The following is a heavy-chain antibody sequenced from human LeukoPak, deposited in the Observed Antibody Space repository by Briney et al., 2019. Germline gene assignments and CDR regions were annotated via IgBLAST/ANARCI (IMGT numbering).Heavy chain of an antibody. CDR3: ARDVLVRGATGTIDY. V-gene: IGHV1-18*01. CDR2: ISAYNGNT. CDR1: GYTFTSYG. D-gene: IGHD3-10*01. Sequence: ASVKVSCKASGYTFTSYGISWVRQAPGQGLEWMGWISAYNGNTNYAQKLQGRVTMTTDTSTSTAYMELRSLRSDDTAVYYCARDVLVRGATGTIDYWGQGTLVTVSS. J-gene: IGHJ4*02.